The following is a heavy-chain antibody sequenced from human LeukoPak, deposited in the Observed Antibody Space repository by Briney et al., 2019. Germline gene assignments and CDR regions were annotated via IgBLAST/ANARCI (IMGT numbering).Heavy chain of an antibody. CDR1: GFTFDDYG. Sequence: GGSLRLSXAASGFTFDDYGMSWVRQAPGKGLEWVSGINWNAGSTGYADPVKGRFTISRDNAKNSLYLQMNSLRAEDTALYYCARISSWLPLDYWGQGTLVTVSS. D-gene: IGHD6-13*01. V-gene: IGHV3-20*04. CDR2: INWNAGST. CDR3: ARISSWLPLDY. J-gene: IGHJ4*02.